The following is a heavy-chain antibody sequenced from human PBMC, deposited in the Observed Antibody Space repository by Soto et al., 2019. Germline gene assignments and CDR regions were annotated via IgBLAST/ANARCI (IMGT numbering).Heavy chain of an antibody. CDR1: GFTFGDYW. V-gene: IGHV3-7*01. J-gene: IGHJ4*02. CDR3: ASMPG. D-gene: IGHD2-2*01. CDR2: IKQDGSEK. Sequence: GGSLRLSCAASGFTFGDYWMDWVRQAPGKGLEWVANIKQDGSEKYYVDSVKGRFTISRDNAKNSVYLQMSSLRVEDTAVYYCASMPGWGQGTLVTVSS.